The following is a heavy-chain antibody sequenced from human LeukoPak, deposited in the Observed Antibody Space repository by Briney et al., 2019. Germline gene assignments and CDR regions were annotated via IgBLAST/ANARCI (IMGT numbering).Heavy chain of an antibody. V-gene: IGHV3-11*01. CDR2: ISADTSTT. Sequence: GGSLRLSCVASGFTFTDYYMAWIRQAPGKGLEWVSYISADTSTTFYADSVKGRFTISRDNSKRSLSLQMDSLRAEDTAVYYCVRAGRFLEWLPIIDAFDIWGQGTTVIVSS. CDR1: GFTFTDYY. CDR3: VRAGRFLEWLPIIDAFDI. J-gene: IGHJ3*02. D-gene: IGHD3-3*01.